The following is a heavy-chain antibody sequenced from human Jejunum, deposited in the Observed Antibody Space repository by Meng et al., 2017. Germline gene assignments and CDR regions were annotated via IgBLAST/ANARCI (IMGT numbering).Heavy chain of an antibody. CDR1: GFTFTRDW. CDR3: ARDGVAAAADY. D-gene: IGHD6-13*01. J-gene: IGHJ4*02. Sequence: GGSLSLSCAASGFTFTRDWMTWVRQAPGKGLEWLANIKQDGSEKYYVDSVKGRSTISRDNAQNSLYLQINSLTTEDTAVYYCARDGVAAAADYWGQGTLVTVSS. CDR2: IKQDGSEK. V-gene: IGHV3-7*01.